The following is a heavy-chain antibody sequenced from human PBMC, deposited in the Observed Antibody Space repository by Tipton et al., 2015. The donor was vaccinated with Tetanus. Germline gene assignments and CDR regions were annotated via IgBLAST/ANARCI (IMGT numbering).Heavy chain of an antibody. Sequence: SLRLSCAASGFTFSNYYMSWIRQAPGKGLEWVSHISSSGHIKYDADSLKGRFTISRDNAKNTPYLQMNSLRAEDTAVYFCARGLIDYFDYWGRGTLVTASS. CDR2: ISSSGHIK. J-gene: IGHJ4*02. CDR1: GFTFSNYY. V-gene: IGHV3-11*01. D-gene: IGHD2-21*01. CDR3: ARGLIDYFDY.